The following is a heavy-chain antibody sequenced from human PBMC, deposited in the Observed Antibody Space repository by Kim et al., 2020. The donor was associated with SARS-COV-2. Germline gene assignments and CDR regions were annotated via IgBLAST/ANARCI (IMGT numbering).Heavy chain of an antibody. J-gene: IGHJ6*02. CDR2: ISAYNGNT. V-gene: IGHV1-18*01. Sequence: ASVKVSCKASGYTFTSYGISWVRQAPGQGLEWMGWISAYNGNTNYAQKLQGRVTMTTDTSTSTAYMELRSLRSDDTAVYYCARDPVKLWFGELPDRYYYYGMDVWGQGTTVTVSS. CDR1: GYTFTSYG. CDR3: ARDPVKLWFGELPDRYYYYGMDV. D-gene: IGHD3-10*01.